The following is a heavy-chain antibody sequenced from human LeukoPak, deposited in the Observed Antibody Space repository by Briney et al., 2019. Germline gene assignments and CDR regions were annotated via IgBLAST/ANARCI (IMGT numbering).Heavy chain of an antibody. J-gene: IGHJ6*03. CDR3: ARDGGLRYFDWSEPLDYYYYMDV. CDR2: ISYDGSNK. V-gene: IGHV3-30*04. CDR1: GFTFSNYA. Sequence: GGSLRLSCAASGFTFSNYAMHWVRQAPGKGLEWVAVISYDGSNKYYADSVKGRFTISRDNSKNTLYLRMNSLRPEDTAVYYCARDGGLRYFDWSEPLDYYYYMDVWGKGTTVTVSS. D-gene: IGHD3-9*01.